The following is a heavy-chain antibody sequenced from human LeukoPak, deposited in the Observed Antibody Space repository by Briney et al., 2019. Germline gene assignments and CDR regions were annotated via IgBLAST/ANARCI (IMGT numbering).Heavy chain of an antibody. CDR3: ARTSLPSIAAPAFDP. Sequence: AASVKVSCKASGYTFTGYYMHWVRQAPGQGLEWMGGIIPIFGTANYAQKFQGRVTITADESTSTAYMELSSLRSEDTAVYYCARTSLPSIAAPAFDPWGQGTLVTVSS. CDR1: GYTFTGYY. V-gene: IGHV1-69*13. CDR2: IIPIFGTA. J-gene: IGHJ5*02. D-gene: IGHD6-6*01.